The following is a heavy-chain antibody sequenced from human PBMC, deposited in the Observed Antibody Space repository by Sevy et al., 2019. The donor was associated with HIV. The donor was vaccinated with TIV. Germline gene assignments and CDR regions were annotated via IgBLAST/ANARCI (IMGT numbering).Heavy chain of an antibody. CDR2: IKSDGRDK. V-gene: IGHV3-7*01. J-gene: IGHJ4*02. CDR3: ARLKLHYDPYYFDL. Sequence: GGSLRLSCAASGFTFSIYYMTWARQAPGKGLEWVANIKSDGRDKYYVDSVKGRFTISRDNAKNSLYLQMNSLTAEDTAVYYCARLKLHYDPYYFDLWGQGTLVTVSS. D-gene: IGHD3-16*01. CDR1: GFTFSIYY.